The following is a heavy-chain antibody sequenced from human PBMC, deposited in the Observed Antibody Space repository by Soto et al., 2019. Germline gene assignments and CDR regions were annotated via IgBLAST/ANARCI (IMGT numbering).Heavy chain of an antibody. J-gene: IGHJ4*02. CDR1: GFTFSDYW. Sequence: GGSLRLSCAASGFTFSDYWMSWVRQAPGKGPEWVANIKFDGSEKQYVDSVKGRFSISRDNSRNSLFLQMNSLRAGDTAVYYCVKDGGYCSSTTCYSPRNHYFDSWGQGTLVTAPQ. V-gene: IGHV3-7*03. CDR3: VKDGGYCSSTTCYSPRNHYFDS. D-gene: IGHD2-2*01. CDR2: IKFDGSEK.